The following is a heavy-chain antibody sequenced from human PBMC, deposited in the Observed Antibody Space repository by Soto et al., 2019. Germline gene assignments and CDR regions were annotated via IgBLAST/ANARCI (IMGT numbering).Heavy chain of an antibody. J-gene: IGHJ6*02. V-gene: IGHV1-69*01. CDR2: IIPIFGTA. D-gene: IGHD3-10*01. Sequence: QVQLVQSGAEVKKPGSSVKVSCKASGGTFSSYAISWVRQAPGQGLEWMGGIIPIFGTANYAQKFQGRVTSTADESTSTAYMELSRLRAEDTAVYYCARERITMVRGAIPYYYYGMDVWGQGTTVTVSS. CDR1: GGTFSSYA. CDR3: ARERITMVRGAIPYYYYGMDV.